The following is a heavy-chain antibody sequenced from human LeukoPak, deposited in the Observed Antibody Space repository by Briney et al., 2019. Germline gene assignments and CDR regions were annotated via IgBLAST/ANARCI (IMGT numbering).Heavy chain of an antibody. Sequence: ASVKVSCKVSGYTFTDYYMHWVQQAPGKGLEWMGLVDPEDGEAIYAEKLQGRVTITADTSTDTAYMELSSLRSEDTAVYYCATYQWELPSFDYWGQGTLVTVSS. J-gene: IGHJ4*02. D-gene: IGHD1-26*01. V-gene: IGHV1-69-2*01. CDR2: VDPEDGEA. CDR3: ATYQWELPSFDY. CDR1: GYTFTDYY.